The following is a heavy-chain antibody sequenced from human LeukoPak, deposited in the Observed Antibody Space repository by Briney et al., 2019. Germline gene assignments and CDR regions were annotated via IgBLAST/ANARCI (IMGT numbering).Heavy chain of an antibody. J-gene: IGHJ3*01. CDR1: GFTFNIAW. CDR2: IKTQIDGGTT. V-gene: IGHV3-15*01. CDR3: TTSQQLLNYAYDF. D-gene: IGHD2-2*01. Sequence: GGSLRLSCAASGFTFNIAWMTWVRQAPGKWLEWVGRIKTQIDGGTTDYAAPVKGRFTISRDDSKNTLYLQMNSLKTEDTGLYYCTTSQQLLNYAYDFWGQGTMVTVSS.